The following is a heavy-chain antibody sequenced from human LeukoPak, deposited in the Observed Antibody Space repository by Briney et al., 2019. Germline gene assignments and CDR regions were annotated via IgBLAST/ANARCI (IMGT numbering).Heavy chain of an antibody. Sequence: PGGSLRLSCAASGFTFNNYSMNWVRQAPGKGLEWVSSISISNSKLYYADSVKGRFTISRDNSKNSLYLQMKSLRAEDTAVYYCARDGKSTGIGEGRSSDYWGQGTLVTVSS. J-gene: IGHJ4*02. D-gene: IGHD6-13*01. V-gene: IGHV3-21*04. CDR2: ISISNSKL. CDR3: ARDGKSTGIGEGRSSDY. CDR1: GFTFNNYS.